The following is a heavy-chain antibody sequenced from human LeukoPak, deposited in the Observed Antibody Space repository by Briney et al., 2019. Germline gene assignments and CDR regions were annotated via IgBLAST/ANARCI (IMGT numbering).Heavy chain of an antibody. CDR2: INHSGST. CDR1: GGSFSGYY. CDR3: ARGAPPQN. V-gene: IGHV4-34*01. J-gene: IGHJ4*02. Sequence: PSETLSLTCAVYGGSFSGYYWSWIRQPPGKGLEWIGEINHSGSTNYNPSLKSRVTISIDTSKKHFSLKLTSVTAADTAVCYCARGAPPQNWGQGTLVTVSS.